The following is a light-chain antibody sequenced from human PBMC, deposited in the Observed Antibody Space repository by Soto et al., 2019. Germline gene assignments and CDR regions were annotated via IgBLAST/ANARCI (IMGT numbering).Light chain of an antibody. V-gene: IGKV1-5*01. Sequence: DIQMTQSPSTLSASVGDRVTITCRASQSISSWLAWYQQKPGKAPKLLIYDASSLESGVPSRFSGSGSGTNFILPTKTLHLDVFQLFSSHKYNPGKTFAQGTKV. CDR2: DAS. CDR1: QSISSW. CDR3: HKYNPGKT. J-gene: IGKJ1*01.